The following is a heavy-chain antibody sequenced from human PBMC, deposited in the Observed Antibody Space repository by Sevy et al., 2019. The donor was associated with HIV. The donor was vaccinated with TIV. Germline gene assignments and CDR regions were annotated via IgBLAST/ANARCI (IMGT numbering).Heavy chain of an antibody. CDR3: ASDSPSMLADNWFDP. J-gene: IGHJ5*02. V-gene: IGHV1-69*13. CDR2: IIPIFGTA. D-gene: IGHD3-10*02. CDR1: GGTFSSYA. Sequence: ASVKVSCKASGGTFSSYAISWVRQAPGQGLEWMGGIIPIFGTANYAQKFQGRVTITADESTSTAYMELSSLRSEDTAVYYCASDSPSMLADNWFDPWGQRTLVTVSS.